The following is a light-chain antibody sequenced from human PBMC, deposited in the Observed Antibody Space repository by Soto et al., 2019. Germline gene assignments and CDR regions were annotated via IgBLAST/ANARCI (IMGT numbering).Light chain of an antibody. Sequence: DIQMTQSPSSLSASVGDTVTITCRASQSISVHLNWYQQKPGKVPKLLIYAASNLQSGVPSSFSGSGSETDFAITISSLQPEDFATYYCQQSYITPYPFGQGTKLQIK. J-gene: IGKJ2*01. CDR3: QQSYITPYP. CDR2: AAS. V-gene: IGKV1-39*01. CDR1: QSISVH.